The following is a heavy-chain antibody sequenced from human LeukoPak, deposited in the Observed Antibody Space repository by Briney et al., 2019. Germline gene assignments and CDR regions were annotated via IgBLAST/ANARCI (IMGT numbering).Heavy chain of an antibody. CDR1: GGSISSGGYS. CDR2: IYYSGST. V-gene: IGHV4-30-4*07. J-gene: IGHJ5*02. Sequence: SETLSLTCAVSGGSISSGGYSWSWIRQPPGKGLEWIGYIYYSGSTYYNPSLKSRVTISVDTSMNQFSLKLSSVTAADTAVYHCARDQIIRSGSNWFDPWGQGTLVTVSS. CDR3: ARDQIIRSGSNWFDP. D-gene: IGHD1-26*01.